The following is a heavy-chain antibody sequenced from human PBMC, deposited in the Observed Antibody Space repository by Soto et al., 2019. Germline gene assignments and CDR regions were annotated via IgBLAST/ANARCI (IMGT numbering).Heavy chain of an antibody. D-gene: IGHD2-2*01. J-gene: IGHJ5*02. CDR1: GLTFSSSA. CDR2: ISASGGST. CDR3: AKTPARPPS. V-gene: IGHV3-23*01. Sequence: GFLSLYCVAAGLTFSSSAICLVRQAPGKGLEWVSAISASGGSTYYADSVKGRFTISRDNSKNTIYLQMNSLRAEDKAVYYCAKTPARPPSWGQGTLVTGSS.